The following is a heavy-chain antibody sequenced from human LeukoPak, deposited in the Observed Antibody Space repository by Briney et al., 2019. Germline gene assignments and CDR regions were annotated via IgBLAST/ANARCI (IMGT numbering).Heavy chain of an antibody. CDR2: ISVYNGNT. V-gene: IGHV1-18*01. CDR1: GYTFTSYG. J-gene: IGHJ5*02. CDR3: ARDYDSSGYRIFDP. Sequence: ASVKVSCKASGYTFTSYGISWVRQAPGQGLEWMGWISVYNGNTNYAQKLQGRVTMTTDTSTSTAYMELRSLRSDDTAVYYCARDYDSSGYRIFDPWGQGTLVTVSS. D-gene: IGHD3-22*01.